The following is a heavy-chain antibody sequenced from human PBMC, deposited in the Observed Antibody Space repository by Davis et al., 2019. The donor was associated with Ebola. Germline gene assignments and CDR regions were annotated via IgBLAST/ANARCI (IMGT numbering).Heavy chain of an antibody. CDR3: TSRGIAVAGTDY. V-gene: IGHV3-73*01. Sequence: GGSLRLSCAASGFTFSGSAMHWVRQASGKGLEWVGRIRSKANSYATAYAASVKGRFTTSRDDSKNTAYLQMNSLKTEDTAVYYCTSRGIAVAGTDYWGQGTLVTVSS. D-gene: IGHD6-19*01. CDR1: GFTFSGSA. J-gene: IGHJ4*02. CDR2: IRSKANSYAT.